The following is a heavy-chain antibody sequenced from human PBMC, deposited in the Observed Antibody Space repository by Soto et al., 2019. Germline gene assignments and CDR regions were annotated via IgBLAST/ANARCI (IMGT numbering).Heavy chain of an antibody. J-gene: IGHJ5*02. V-gene: IGHV7-4-1*01. CDR3: ARDFADYDILTGSNWFDP. D-gene: IGHD3-9*01. CDR2: INTNTGNP. CDR1: GYTFTSYA. Sequence: ASVKVSCKASGYTFTSYAMNWVRQAPGQGLEWMGWINTNTGNPTYAQGFTGRFVFSLDTSVSTAYLQICNLKAEDTAVYYCARDFADYDILTGSNWFDPWGQGTLVTVSS.